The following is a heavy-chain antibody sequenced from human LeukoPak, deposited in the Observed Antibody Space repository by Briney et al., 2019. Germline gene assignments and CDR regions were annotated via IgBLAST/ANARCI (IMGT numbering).Heavy chain of an antibody. CDR1: GFTFSSYA. CDR3: AKDLCIIPYCYFDY. V-gene: IGHV3-23*01. Sequence: GGSLRHSCAASGFTFSSYAMSWVRQAPGKGLEWVSAISGSGGSTYYADSVKGRFTISRDNSKNTLYLQMNSLRAEDTAVYYCAKDLCIIPYCYFDYWGQGTLVTVSS. J-gene: IGHJ4*02. D-gene: IGHD3-3*01. CDR2: ISGSGGST.